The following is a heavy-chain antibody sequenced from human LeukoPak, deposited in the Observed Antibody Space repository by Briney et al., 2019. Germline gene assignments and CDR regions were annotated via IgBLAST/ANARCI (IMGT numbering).Heavy chain of an antibody. CDR3: GFGDYYGSGSYMLGPFDY. Sequence: PGGSLRLSCAASGFTFDDYAMHWVRQAPGKGLEWVSGISWNSGSIGYADSVKGRFTISRDNAKNSLYLHMNSLRAEDTALYYCGFGDYYGSGSYMLGPFDYWGQATLVTVSS. J-gene: IGHJ4*02. CDR1: GFTFDDYA. V-gene: IGHV3-9*01. D-gene: IGHD3-10*01. CDR2: ISWNSGSI.